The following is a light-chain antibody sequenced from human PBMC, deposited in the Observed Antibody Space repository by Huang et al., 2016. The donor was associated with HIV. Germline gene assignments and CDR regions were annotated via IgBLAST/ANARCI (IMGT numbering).Light chain of an antibody. CDR1: QSISTW. V-gene: IGKV1-5*03. J-gene: IGKJ1*01. CDR2: EAS. CDR3: QQYNSFPWT. Sequence: DIQMTQSSATLSASVGDRVTIACRASQSISTWLAWYQQKPGRAPNLLIYEASPLESGVPSRFSGGGSGTDFTLTISSLQPDDFATYYCQQYNSFPWTFGQGTKVEV.